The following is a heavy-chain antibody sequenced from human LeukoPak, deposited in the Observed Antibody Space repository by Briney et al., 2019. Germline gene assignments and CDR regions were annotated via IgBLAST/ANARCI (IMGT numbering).Heavy chain of an antibody. CDR2: IWYDGSNK. V-gene: IGHV3-33*01. CDR3: ARDQVRYCSGGSCYFSLDY. Sequence: PGGSLRLSCAASGFTFSSYGMHWVRQAPGKGLEWVAVIWYDGSNKYYADSVKGRFTISRDNSKNTLYLQMNSLRAEDTAVYYCARDQVRYCSGGSCYFSLDYWGQGTLVTVSS. CDR1: GFTFSSYG. D-gene: IGHD2-15*01. J-gene: IGHJ4*02.